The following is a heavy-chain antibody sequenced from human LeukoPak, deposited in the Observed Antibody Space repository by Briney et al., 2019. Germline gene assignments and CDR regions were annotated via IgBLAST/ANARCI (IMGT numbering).Heavy chain of an antibody. V-gene: IGHV3-48*03. CDR1: GFSFSSYE. J-gene: IGHJ4*02. CDR3: AKSSSSWSDYFDY. CDR2: ISSSGSTI. D-gene: IGHD6-13*01. Sequence: GGSLRLSCAASGFSFSSYEMNWVRQAPGKGLEWVSYISSSGSTIYYADSVKGRFTIPSDNSKNTLYLQMNSLRAEDTAVYYCAKSSSSWSDYFDYWGQGTLVTVSS.